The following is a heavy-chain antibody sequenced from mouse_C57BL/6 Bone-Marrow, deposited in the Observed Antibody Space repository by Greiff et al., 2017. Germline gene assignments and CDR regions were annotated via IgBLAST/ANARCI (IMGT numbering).Heavy chain of an antibody. V-gene: IGHV1-55*01. CDR3: ASGFITRESVYFDY. Sequence: QVQLQQPGAELVKPGASVKMSCKASGYTFTSYWITWVKQRPGQGLEWIGDIYPGSGSTNYNEKFKGKATLTVDTSSSTAYMQLSSLTSEDSAVYYRASGFITRESVYFDYWGQGTTLPASS. J-gene: IGHJ2*01. CDR2: IYPGSGST. CDR1: GYTFTSYW. D-gene: IGHD1-1*01.